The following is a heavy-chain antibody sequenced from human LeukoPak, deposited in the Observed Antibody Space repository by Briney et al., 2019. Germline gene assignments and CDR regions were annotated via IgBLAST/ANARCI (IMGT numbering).Heavy chain of an antibody. J-gene: IGHJ3*02. Sequence: SETLSLTCTVSGGSISSYYWSWIRQPPGKGLEWIGYIYYSESTYYNPSLKSRVTISVDTSKNQFSLKLSSVTAADTAVYYCARDDYGDYGAFDIWGQGTMVTVSS. D-gene: IGHD4-17*01. CDR3: ARDDYGDYGAFDI. V-gene: IGHV4-30-4*01. CDR1: GGSISSYY. CDR2: IYYSEST.